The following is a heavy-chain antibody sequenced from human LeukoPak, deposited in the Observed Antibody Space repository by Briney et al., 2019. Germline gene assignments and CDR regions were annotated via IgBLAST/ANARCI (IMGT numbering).Heavy chain of an antibody. V-gene: IGHV3-7*01. D-gene: IGHD3-22*01. J-gene: IGHJ4*02. CDR3: ARERYDSSGYYNPIDY. CDR1: GFTFSSYW. Sequence: GGSLRLSCAASGFTFSSYWMSWVRQAPGMGLEWVASVNQDGSEKYYVDSVRGRFTISRDNAKNSLYLQMNSLRAEDTAVYYCARERYDSSGYYNPIDYWGQGTLVTVSS. CDR2: VNQDGSEK.